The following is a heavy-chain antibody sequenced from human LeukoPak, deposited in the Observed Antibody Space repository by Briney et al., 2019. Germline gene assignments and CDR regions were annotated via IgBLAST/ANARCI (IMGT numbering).Heavy chain of an antibody. CDR2: VHLDGRT. V-gene: IGHV4-4*02. D-gene: IGHD4-17*01. CDR1: GGSVINTNW. CDR3: ARHEGMTTYDY. Sequence: PSETLSLTCGVSGGSVINTNWWTWVRQPPGKGLEWIGEVHLDGRTNYNPSLESRVTISVDTSKNQFSLNLSSVTAADTAVYYCARHEGMTTYDYWGQGTLVTVSS. J-gene: IGHJ4*02.